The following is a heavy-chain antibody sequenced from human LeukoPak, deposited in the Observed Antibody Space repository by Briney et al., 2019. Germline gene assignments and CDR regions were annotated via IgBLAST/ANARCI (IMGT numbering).Heavy chain of an antibody. D-gene: IGHD6-19*01. J-gene: IGHJ4*02. V-gene: IGHV3-23*01. Sequence: GGSLRLSCAASGFTFSSYAMSWVRQAPGKGLEWVSVISGSDGSTYYADSVKGRFTISRDNSKNTLYLQMNSLRAEDTAVYYCAKRAFPGIEVAGASGYWGQGTLVTVSS. CDR1: GFTFSSYA. CDR2: ISGSDGST. CDR3: AKRAFPGIEVAGASGY.